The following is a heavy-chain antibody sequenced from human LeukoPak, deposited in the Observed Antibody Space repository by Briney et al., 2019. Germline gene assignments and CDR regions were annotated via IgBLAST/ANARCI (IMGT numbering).Heavy chain of an antibody. CDR1: GFIFSSYV. Sequence: GGSLRLSCAASGFIFSSYVMSWVRQAPGKGLEWVSAISGSGGSTYYADSVKGRFTISRDNSKNTLYLQMNSLRAEDTAVYYCAKDRYGDYSFDYWGQGTLVTVSS. D-gene: IGHD4-17*01. J-gene: IGHJ4*02. CDR3: AKDRYGDYSFDY. V-gene: IGHV3-23*01. CDR2: ISGSGGST.